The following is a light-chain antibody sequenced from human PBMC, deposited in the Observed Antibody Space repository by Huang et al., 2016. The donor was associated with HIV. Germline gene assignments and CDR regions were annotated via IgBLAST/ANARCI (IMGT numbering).Light chain of an antibody. J-gene: IGKJ1*01. Sequence: DIQMTQSPSSLSASVGDRVTITCRASQSINTYLNWYQQKPGKAPNLLIYATSSLHSGVPSRFSGSGSGTDFTLTISRLQPEDFATYFCQQSYSTPRTFGQGTKVEIK. CDR3: QQSYSTPRT. CDR2: ATS. V-gene: IGKV1-39*01. CDR1: QSINTY.